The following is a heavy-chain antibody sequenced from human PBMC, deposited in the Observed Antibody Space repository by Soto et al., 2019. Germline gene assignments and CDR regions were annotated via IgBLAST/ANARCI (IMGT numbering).Heavy chain of an antibody. Sequence: SETLSLTCTVSGCSISSNYWNWIRQPPGKGLEWIGYIDYSGSTKHNASLKSRVTMSVDTSKDQFSLKVSSVTAADTAVYYCAPHVHCSGGSCHYDAFDIRGQGTMVTVSS. J-gene: IGHJ3*02. CDR1: GCSISSNY. V-gene: IGHV4-59*01. CDR3: APHVHCSGGSCHYDAFDI. CDR2: IDYSGST. D-gene: IGHD2-15*01.